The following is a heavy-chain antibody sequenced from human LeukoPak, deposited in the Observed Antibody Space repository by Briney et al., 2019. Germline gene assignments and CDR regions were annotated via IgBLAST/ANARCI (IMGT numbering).Heavy chain of an antibody. D-gene: IGHD2-8*01. J-gene: IGHJ6*03. CDR3: ARQDCTHGVCFSYYYFYMDV. CDR2: IHQSGST. V-gene: IGHV4-38-2*01. Sequence: SETLSLTCAVSGYSISTTSYWGWIRQSPGKGLEWIGSIHQSGSTYYNPSLRSRVTISVDTFKNQFSLKLSSVTAAETAVYYCARQDCTHGVCFSYYYFYMDVWGKGTTVTVSS. CDR1: GYSISTTSY.